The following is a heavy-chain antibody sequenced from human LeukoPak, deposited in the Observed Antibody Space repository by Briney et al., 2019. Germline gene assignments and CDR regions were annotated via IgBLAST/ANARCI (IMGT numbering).Heavy chain of an antibody. D-gene: IGHD3-3*01. CDR3: ARGEYDFWSGYYRNFDY. J-gene: IGHJ4*02. CDR1: GCTFTGYY. CDR2: INPNSGGT. V-gene: IGHV1-2*02. Sequence: ASVKVSCKASGCTFTGYYMHWVRQAPGQGLEWMGWINPNSGGTNYAQKFQGRVTMTRDTSISTAYMELSRLRSDDTAVYYCARGEYDFWSGYYRNFDYWGQGTLVTVSS.